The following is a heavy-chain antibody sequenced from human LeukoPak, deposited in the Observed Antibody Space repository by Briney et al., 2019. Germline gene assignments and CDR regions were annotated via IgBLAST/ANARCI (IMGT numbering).Heavy chain of an antibody. Sequence: PGGSLRLSCASSGFTFSSYSMNWVRQAPGKGLECVSYISSSGTTISYADSVKGRFTISRDSTRNSLYLQMNSLRVEDTAIYYCARDLKGYSSGGGVDFWGQGTLVTVSS. D-gene: IGHD2-15*01. CDR3: ARDLKGYSSGGGVDF. CDR2: ISSSGTTI. CDR1: GFTFSSYS. J-gene: IGHJ4*02. V-gene: IGHV3-48*01.